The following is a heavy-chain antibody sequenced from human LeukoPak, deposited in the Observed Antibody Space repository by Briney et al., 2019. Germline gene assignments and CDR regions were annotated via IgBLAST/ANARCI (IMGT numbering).Heavy chain of an antibody. J-gene: IGHJ4*02. CDR1: GFTFSSYA. CDR2: ISGSGDRE. V-gene: IGHV3-23*01. CDR3: AKDARGYRRPLEY. Sequence: GGSLRLSCAASGFTFSSYAMSWVRQAPGKGLEWVSGISGSGDREHVADSVTGRFTISRDNSANTLYLQMNSMTADDTAVYYCAKDARGYRRPLEYWGQGTLVTVSS. D-gene: IGHD5-12*01.